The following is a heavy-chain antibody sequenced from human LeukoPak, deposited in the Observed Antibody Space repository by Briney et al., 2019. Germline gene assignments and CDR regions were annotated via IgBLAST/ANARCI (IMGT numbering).Heavy chain of an antibody. D-gene: IGHD6-13*01. V-gene: IGHV3-23*01. J-gene: IGHJ5*02. CDR3: ARDTPSPSIAAAGRSIDP. CDR2: FGGNGGNT. Sequence: GGSLRLSCAASGFTFSSYAMNWVRQAPGKGLEWVSSFGGNGGNTYYADSVRGRFTISRDNSKNTLYLQMNSLRAEDTAVYYCARDTPSPSIAAAGRSIDPWGQGTLVTVSS. CDR1: GFTFSSYA.